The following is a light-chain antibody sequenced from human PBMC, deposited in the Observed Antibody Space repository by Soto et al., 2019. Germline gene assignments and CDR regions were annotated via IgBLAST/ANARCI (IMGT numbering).Light chain of an antibody. Sequence: DIQMRQSPSSLSASVGDRVTITCQASQDSSNYLNWYQQKPGKAPKLLIYDASNLETGVPSRFSGSGSGTDFTFTISSLQPEDIATYYCQQYDNLPRGTFGQGTRLEIK. J-gene: IGKJ5*01. V-gene: IGKV1-33*01. CDR1: QDSSNY. CDR2: DAS. CDR3: QQYDNLPRGT.